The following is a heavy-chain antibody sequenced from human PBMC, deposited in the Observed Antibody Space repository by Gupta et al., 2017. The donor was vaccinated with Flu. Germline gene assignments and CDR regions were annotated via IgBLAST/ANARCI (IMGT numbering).Heavy chain of an antibody. D-gene: IGHD6-6*01. CDR1: GFTFSSYG. CDR2: ISYDGSNK. Sequence: QVQLVESGGGVVQPGRSLRLSCAASGFTFSSYGMHWVRQAPGKGLEWVAVISYDGSNKYYADSVKGRFTISRDNSKNTMYLQMNSLRAEDTAVYYCAKEGQQLVSRRYYYYGMDVWGQGTTVTVSS. V-gene: IGHV3-30*18. CDR3: AKEGQQLVSRRYYYYGMDV. J-gene: IGHJ6*02.